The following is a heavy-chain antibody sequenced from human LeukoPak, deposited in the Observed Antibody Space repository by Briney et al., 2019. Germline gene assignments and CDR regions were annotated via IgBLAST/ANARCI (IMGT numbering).Heavy chain of an antibody. V-gene: IGHV4-34*01. CDR1: GGSFSGYY. CDR3: ARAARRAVAGTDY. Sequence: SETLSLTCAVYGGSFSGYYWSWIRQPPGKGLEWIGEINHSGSTNYNPSLKSRVTISVDTSKNQFSLKLSSVTAADTAVYYCARAARRAVAGTDYWGQGTLVTVSS. CDR2: INHSGST. D-gene: IGHD6-19*01. J-gene: IGHJ4*02.